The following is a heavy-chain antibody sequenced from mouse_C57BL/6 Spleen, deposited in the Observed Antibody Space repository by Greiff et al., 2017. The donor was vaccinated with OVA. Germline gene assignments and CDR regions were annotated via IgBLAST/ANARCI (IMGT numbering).Heavy chain of an antibody. CDR1: GYTFTSYW. CDR2: IDPSDSYT. V-gene: IGHV1-69*01. CDR3: ASSYYGSSSAWFAY. D-gene: IGHD1-1*01. Sequence: QVQLQQPGAELVMPGASVKLSCKASGYTFTSYWMHWVKQRPGQGLEWIGEIDPSDSYTNYNQKFKGKSTLTVDKSSSTAYMQLSSLTSEDSAVYYWASSYYGSSSAWFAYWGQGTLVTVSA. J-gene: IGHJ3*01.